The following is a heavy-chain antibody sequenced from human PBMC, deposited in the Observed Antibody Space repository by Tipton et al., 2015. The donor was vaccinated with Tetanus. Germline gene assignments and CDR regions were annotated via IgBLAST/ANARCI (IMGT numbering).Heavy chain of an antibody. CDR1: GYEFISYW. Sequence: VQLVQSGAEVKKPGESLRISCKASGYEFISYWIAWVRQMPGKGLEWMGVIYPADSEIRNSPSFQGQVTMSVDKSTSTAYLQWRSLKASDSAMYYCARHSGGSEIGYYDDMDVWGQGTTVTVSS. J-gene: IGHJ6*02. CDR3: ARHSGGSEIGYYDDMDV. V-gene: IGHV5-51*01. CDR2: IYPADSEI. D-gene: IGHD3-10*01.